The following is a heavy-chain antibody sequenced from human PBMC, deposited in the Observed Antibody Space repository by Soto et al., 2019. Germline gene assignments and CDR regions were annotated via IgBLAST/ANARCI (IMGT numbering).Heavy chain of an antibody. CDR3: ARDLYYDFWSGYYESLDYYGMDV. J-gene: IGHJ6*02. V-gene: IGHV3-33*01. CDR2: IWYDGSKK. Sequence: GGSLRLSCAASGFTFISYGMHWVRQAPGKGLEWVAVIWYDGSKKYYADSVKGRFTNSKDNSKMTLYLQMNSLRAEDTAVYYCARDLYYDFWSGYYESLDYYGMDVWGQGTTVTVSS. D-gene: IGHD3-3*01. CDR1: GFTFISYG.